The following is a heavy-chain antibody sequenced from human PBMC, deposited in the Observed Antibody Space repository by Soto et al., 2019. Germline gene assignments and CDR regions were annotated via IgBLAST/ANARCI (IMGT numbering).Heavy chain of an antibody. CDR3: AKDDYGSNVY. CDR1: GFTCSDYY. J-gene: IGHJ4*02. V-gene: IGHV3-11*01. CDR2: ISSRGSTI. D-gene: IGHD4-17*01. Sequence: PGGSLRLSCAASGFTCSDYYMTWIRQAPGKGLEWVSYISSRGSTIYYADSVKGRFTISRDNSKNTLYLQMNSLRAEDTAVYYCAKDDYGSNVYWGQGNLVTVSS.